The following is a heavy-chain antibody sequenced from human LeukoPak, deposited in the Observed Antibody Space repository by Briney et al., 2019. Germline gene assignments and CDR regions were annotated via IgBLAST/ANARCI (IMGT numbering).Heavy chain of an antibody. Sequence: PSETLSLTCAVYGGSFSGYYWSWIRQPPGKGLEWIGEINHSGSTNYNPSLKSRVTISVDTSKNQFSLKLSSVTAADTAVYYCARVGASSTLDYWGQGTLVTVSS. CDR2: INHSGST. D-gene: IGHD3-16*01. CDR1: GGSFSGYY. V-gene: IGHV4-34*01. CDR3: ARVGASSTLDY. J-gene: IGHJ4*02.